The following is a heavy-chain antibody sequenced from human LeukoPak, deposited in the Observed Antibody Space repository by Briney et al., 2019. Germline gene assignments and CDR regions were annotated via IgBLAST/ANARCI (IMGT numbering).Heavy chain of an antibody. D-gene: IGHD3-16*01. Sequence: SETLSLTCTVSGGSINSYYXXXXRQPPGRGXEWIGDIYYSGSTIYXPSLKSRVTXSXDTSKNQFSLNLRSVTAADTAVYYCARIDYATFDCWGPGTLVTVSS. CDR1: GGSINSYY. J-gene: IGHJ4*02. V-gene: IGHV4-59*01. CDR3: ARIDYATFDC. CDR2: IYYSGST.